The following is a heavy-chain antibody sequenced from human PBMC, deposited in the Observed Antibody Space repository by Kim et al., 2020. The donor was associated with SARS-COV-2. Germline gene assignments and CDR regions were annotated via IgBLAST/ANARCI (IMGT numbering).Heavy chain of an antibody. CDR3: ARDLLEPEKRLFDY. J-gene: IGHJ4*02. CDR1: GFTFSSYA. CDR2: ISYDGSNK. D-gene: IGHD1-26*01. Sequence: GGSLRLSCAASGFTFSSYAMHWVRQAPGKGLEWVAVISYDGSNKYYADSVKGRFTISRDNSKNTLYLQMNSLRAEDTAVYYCARDLLEPEKRLFDYWGQGTLVTVSS. V-gene: IGHV3-30*04.